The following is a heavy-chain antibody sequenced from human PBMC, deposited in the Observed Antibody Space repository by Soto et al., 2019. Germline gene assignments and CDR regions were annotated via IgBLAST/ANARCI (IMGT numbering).Heavy chain of an antibody. CDR3: ARDRLRFLEWLLARVGYYYYGMDV. CDR2: IIPIFGTA. CDR1: GGTFSSYA. V-gene: IGHV1-69*13. J-gene: IGHJ6*04. D-gene: IGHD3-3*01. Sequence: ASVKVSCKASGGTFSSYAISWVRQAPGQGLEWMGGIIPIFGTANYAQKFQGRVTITADESTSTAYMELSSLRSEDTAVYYCARDRLRFLEWLLARVGYYYYGMDVWGEGTTVTVCS.